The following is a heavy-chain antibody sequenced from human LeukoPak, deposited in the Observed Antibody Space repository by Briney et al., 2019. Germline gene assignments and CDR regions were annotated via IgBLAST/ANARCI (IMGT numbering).Heavy chain of an antibody. Sequence: GGSLRLSCAASGFTFSSYSMNWVRQAPGKRLEWVSCISSSSSYIYYADSVKGRFTISRDNAKNSLYLQVNSLRAEDTAVYYCARVYYDSSGYYSYLDYWGQGTLVTVSS. CDR1: GFTFSSYS. CDR2: ISSSSSYI. V-gene: IGHV3-21*01. CDR3: ARVYYDSSGYYSYLDY. J-gene: IGHJ4*02. D-gene: IGHD3-22*01.